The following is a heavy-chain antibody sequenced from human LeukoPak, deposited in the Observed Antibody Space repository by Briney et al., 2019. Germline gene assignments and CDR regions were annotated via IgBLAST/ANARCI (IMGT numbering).Heavy chain of an antibody. J-gene: IGHJ5*02. CDR2: ISSNGGST. Sequence: PGGSLRLSCSASGFTFSSYAMHWVRQAPGKGLEYVSAISSNGGSTYYADAVKGRFTISRDNSKNTLYLQMSSLRAEDTAVYYCVKRANNWFDPWGQGTLVTVSS. V-gene: IGHV3-64D*09. CDR1: GFTFSSYA. CDR3: VKRANNWFDP.